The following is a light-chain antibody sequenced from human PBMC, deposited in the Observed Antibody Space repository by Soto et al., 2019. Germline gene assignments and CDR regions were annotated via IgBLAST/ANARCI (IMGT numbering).Light chain of an antibody. V-gene: IGLV2-23*02. J-gene: IGLJ1*01. CDR2: QVS. Sequence: QSALTQPASVSGSPGQSITISCTGTSSDVGSYNLVSWYQQHPGKAPKLMIYQVSTRPSGVSNRFSGSKSGTTASLTISGLQAEDEADYYCCSYAGSSTPLVFGTGTKLTVL. CDR1: SSDVGSYNL. CDR3: CSYAGSSTPLV.